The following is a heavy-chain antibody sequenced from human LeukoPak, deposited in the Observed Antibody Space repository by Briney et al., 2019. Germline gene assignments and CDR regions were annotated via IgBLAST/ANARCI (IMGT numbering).Heavy chain of an antibody. CDR2: IYYSGST. D-gene: IGHD3-10*01. CDR1: GGSFSGYY. V-gene: IGHV4-34*01. Sequence: SETLSLTCAVYGGSFSGYYWSWIRQPPGKGLEWIGYIYYSGSTNYNPSLKSRVTISVDTSKNQFSLKLSSVTAADTAVYYCARETVRGDIDYWGQGTLVTVSS. J-gene: IGHJ4*02. CDR3: ARETVRGDIDY.